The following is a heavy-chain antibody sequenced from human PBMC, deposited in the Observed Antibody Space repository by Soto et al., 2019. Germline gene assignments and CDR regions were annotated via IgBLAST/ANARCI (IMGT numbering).Heavy chain of an antibody. D-gene: IGHD2-2*01. J-gene: IGHJ4*02. Sequence: GSLRLSCAASGFTFSSYAMHWVRQAPGKGLEWVAVISYDGSNKYYADSVKGRLTISRDNSKNTLYLQMNSLRAEDTAVYYCARDGLYSSTSCYSHWGQGTLVTVSS. CDR1: GFTFSSYA. V-gene: IGHV3-30-3*01. CDR3: ARDGLYSSTSCYSH. CDR2: ISYDGSNK.